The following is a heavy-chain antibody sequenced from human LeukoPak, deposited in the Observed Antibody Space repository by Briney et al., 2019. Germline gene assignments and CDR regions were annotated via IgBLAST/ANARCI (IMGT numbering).Heavy chain of an antibody. CDR3: ARAYQLHFDY. J-gene: IGHJ4*02. D-gene: IGHD2-2*01. CDR1: VFTVSSNY. V-gene: IGHV3-53*01. CDR2: IYSGGST. Sequence: GGSLRLSCAASVFTVSSNYMRWVRQAPGKGLEWASVIYSGGSTYYADSVKGRFTISRDNSKNTLYLQMNSLRAEDTAVYYCARAYQLHFDYWGQGTLVTVSS.